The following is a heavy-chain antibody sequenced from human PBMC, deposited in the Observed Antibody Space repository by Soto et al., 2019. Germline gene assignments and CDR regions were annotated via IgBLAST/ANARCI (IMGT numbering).Heavy chain of an antibody. D-gene: IGHD3-10*01. CDR3: ARRAGVFYFDY. J-gene: IGHJ4*02. V-gene: IGHV4-39*01. CDR1: GGSISSSSYY. Sequence: QLQLQESGPGLVKPSETLSLTCTVSGGSISSSSYYWGWIRQPPGKGLEWIGSIYYSGSTYYNPSLKSRVTISLDTSKNQFSLKLSSVTAADTAVYYCARRAGVFYFDYWGQGTLVTVSS. CDR2: IYYSGST.